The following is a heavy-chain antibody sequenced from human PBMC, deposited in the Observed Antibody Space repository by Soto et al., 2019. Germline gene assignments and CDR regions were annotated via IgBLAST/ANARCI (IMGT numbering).Heavy chain of an antibody. CDR1: GGSITTTTYY. V-gene: IGHV4-39*02. D-gene: IGHD4-4*01. CDR2: IYYSGST. J-gene: IGHJ4*02. Sequence: SETLSLTCTVSGGSITTTTYYWGWIRQPPGKGLEWIGSIYYSGSTSHNPSLKSRVTMSIDTSKNQFSLKLSSVTAADTAVYYCGREHDSNYVYWGQGALVTVSS. CDR3: GREHDSNYVY.